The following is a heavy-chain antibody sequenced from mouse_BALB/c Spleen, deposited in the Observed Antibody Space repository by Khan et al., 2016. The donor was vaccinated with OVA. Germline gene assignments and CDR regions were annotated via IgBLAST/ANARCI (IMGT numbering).Heavy chain of an antibody. CDR1: GYSITSDYA. V-gene: IGHV3-2*02. Sequence: EVQLQESGPGLVKPSQSLSLTCTVTGYSITSDYAWNWIRQFPGNKLEWMGYISYSGSTNYNPSLKSRISITRDTSKNQFFLQLSSVTTEDTATYYCARDGSRHNYAMDYWGQGTAVTVSS. D-gene: IGHD2-3*01. CDR2: ISYSGST. CDR3: ARDGSRHNYAMDY. J-gene: IGHJ4*01.